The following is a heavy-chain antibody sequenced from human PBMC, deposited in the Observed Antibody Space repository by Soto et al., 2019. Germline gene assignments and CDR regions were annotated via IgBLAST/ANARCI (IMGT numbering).Heavy chain of an antibody. D-gene: IGHD6-6*01. CDR2: IYTSGST. J-gene: IGHJ6*02. Sequence: SETLSPTCTVSGGSISSYYWSWIRQPAGKGLEWIGRIYTSGSTNYNPSLKSRVTMSVDTSKNQFSLKLSSVTAADTAVYYCARVRIAARTGAYGMDVWGQGTTVTVSS. CDR3: ARVRIAARTGAYGMDV. CDR1: GGSISSYY. V-gene: IGHV4-4*07.